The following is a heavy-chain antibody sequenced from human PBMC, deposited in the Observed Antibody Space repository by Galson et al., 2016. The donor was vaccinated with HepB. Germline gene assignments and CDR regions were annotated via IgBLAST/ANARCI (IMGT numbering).Heavy chain of an antibody. V-gene: IGHV3-30*18. Sequence: SLRLSCAASGFIFNNYGMHWVRQAPGRGLEWVAFISDAGSNKYYADSVKGRFTISRDSSKNTLYLQMNRLRAEDTAVYFCAKDLKSGSSYVFWYFDLWGRGTLLTVSS. CDR1: GFIFNNYG. CDR3: AKDLKSGSSYVFWYFDL. J-gene: IGHJ2*01. CDR2: ISDAGSNK. D-gene: IGHD5-18*01.